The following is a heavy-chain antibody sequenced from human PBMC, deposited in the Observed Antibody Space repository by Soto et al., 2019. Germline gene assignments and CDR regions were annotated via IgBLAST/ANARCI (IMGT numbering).Heavy chain of an antibody. V-gene: IGHV3-23*01. CDR1: GFIFSSHA. CDR2: LSDSGGSR. D-gene: IGHD6-13*01. J-gene: IGHJ4*02. Sequence: GGSLRLSCSASGFIFSSHAMTWVRQAPGKGLEWVSGLSDSGGSRYYADSVKGRFTISRGNSMNTLYLQMKTLRAEDTAVYYCAKVSSSWYAGFFDLWGQGTLVTVSS. CDR3: AKVSSSWYAGFFDL.